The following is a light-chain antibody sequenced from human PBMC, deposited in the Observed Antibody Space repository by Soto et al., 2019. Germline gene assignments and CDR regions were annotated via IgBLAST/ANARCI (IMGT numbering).Light chain of an antibody. Sequence: QSVLSQPASVSGSPGQSITISCTGASSALGSSNLVSWYQQYPGKAPKLVIYEGSKRPSGVSYRFSGSTSGNTASLTISGLQADDEADYYCCSYAGTTTFVAFGGVTKLTVL. J-gene: IGLJ2*01. CDR3: CSYAGTTTFVA. V-gene: IGLV2-23*03. CDR1: SSALGSSNL. CDR2: EGS.